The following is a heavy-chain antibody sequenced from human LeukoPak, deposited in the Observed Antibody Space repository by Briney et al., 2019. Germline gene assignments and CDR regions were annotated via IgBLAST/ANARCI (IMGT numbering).Heavy chain of an antibody. CDR3: AKDTIVGATSAPDY. Sequence: GGSLRLSRAASGFTFSSYAMSWVRQAPGKGLEWVAFIRYDGSNKYYADSVKGRFTISRDNSKNTLYLQMNSLRAEDTAVYYCAKDTIVGATSAPDYWGQGTLVTVSS. CDR2: IRYDGSNK. D-gene: IGHD1-26*01. V-gene: IGHV3-30*02. J-gene: IGHJ4*02. CDR1: GFTFSSYA.